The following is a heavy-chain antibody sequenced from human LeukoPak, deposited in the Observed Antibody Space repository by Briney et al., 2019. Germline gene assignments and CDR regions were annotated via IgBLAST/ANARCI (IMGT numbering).Heavy chain of an antibody. CDR3: AKDTASSWWYFDL. D-gene: IGHD5-18*01. Sequence: GGSLRLSCAASGFTFSSYAMHWVRQAPGKGLEWVAVISYDGSNKYYADSVKGRFTISRDNSKNTLYLQMNSLRAEDTAVYYCAKDTASSWWYFDLWGRGTLVTVSS. V-gene: IGHV3-30*04. CDR1: GFTFSSYA. CDR2: ISYDGSNK. J-gene: IGHJ2*01.